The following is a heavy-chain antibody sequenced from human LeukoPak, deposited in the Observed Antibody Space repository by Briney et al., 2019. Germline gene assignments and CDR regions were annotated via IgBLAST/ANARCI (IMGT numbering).Heavy chain of an antibody. CDR2: ISSSSSYI. D-gene: IGHD3-10*01. CDR3: ARDYYGSGSYYPY. Sequence: GGSLRLSCAASGFTFSSYSMNWVRQAPGKGLEWVSSISSSSSYIYHADSVKGRFTISRDNAKNSLYLQMNSLRAEDTAVYYCARDYYGSGSYYPYWGQGTLVTVSS. J-gene: IGHJ4*02. V-gene: IGHV3-21*01. CDR1: GFTFSSYS.